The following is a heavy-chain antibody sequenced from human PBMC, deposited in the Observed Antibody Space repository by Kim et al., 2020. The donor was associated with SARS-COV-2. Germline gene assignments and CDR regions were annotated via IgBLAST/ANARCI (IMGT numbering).Heavy chain of an antibody. CDR1: GFTFNNFA. CDR2: ISGSGART. Sequence: GGSLRLSCTASGFTFNNFALNWYRQAPGKGLEWVSGISGSGARTYYADSVKGRFTISRDDSKNTLHLQMNSLRAEDMAVYYCTKDFEYYYGSGRTAQADDWGQGTLVTVSS. CDR3: TKDFEYYYGSGRTAQADD. J-gene: IGHJ4*02. V-gene: IGHV3-23*01. D-gene: IGHD3-10*01.